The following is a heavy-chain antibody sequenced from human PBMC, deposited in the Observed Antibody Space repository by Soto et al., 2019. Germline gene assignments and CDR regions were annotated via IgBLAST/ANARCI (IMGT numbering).Heavy chain of an antibody. Sequence: EVQLVESGGGVVQTGGSLRLSCAASGFTFSSYSMNWVRQAPGKGLEWISYIRTSSRAMYYADSVKGRFTISRDDAKNSLYLQMNSLRDEDTAVYYCVREGSGGSWGDSWGQGALVTVSS. J-gene: IGHJ4*02. D-gene: IGHD2-15*01. CDR3: VREGSGGSWGDS. CDR2: IRTSSRAM. CDR1: GFTFSSYS. V-gene: IGHV3-48*02.